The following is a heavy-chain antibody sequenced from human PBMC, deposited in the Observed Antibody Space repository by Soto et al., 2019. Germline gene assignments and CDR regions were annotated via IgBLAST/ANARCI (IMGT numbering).Heavy chain of an antibody. CDR2: IYWDDDE. J-gene: IGHJ4*02. V-gene: IGHV2-5*02. CDR1: GFSLTTSGVG. Sequence: QITLNESGPTLVKPTQTLTLTCTFSGFSLTTSGVGVGWIRQSPGKAPEWLALIYWDDDERYSPSLKSRLTITKDTSKNQVVLTMANLDTADTATYYCAHRVLRTVFGLVTTTAIYFDFWGQGTPVAVSS. CDR3: AHRVLRTVFGLVTTTAIYFDF. D-gene: IGHD3-3*01.